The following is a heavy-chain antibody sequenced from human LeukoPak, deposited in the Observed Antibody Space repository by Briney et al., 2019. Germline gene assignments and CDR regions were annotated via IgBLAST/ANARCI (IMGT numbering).Heavy chain of an antibody. CDR1: GGTFSSYA. D-gene: IGHD5-12*01. CDR2: ISAYNGNT. J-gene: IGHJ5*02. Sequence: ASVKVSCKASGGTFSSYAISWVRQAPGQGLEWMGWISAYNGNTNYAQKLQGRVTMTTDTSTSTAYMELRSLRSDDTAVYYCARVCDIVATITFLCWFDPWGQGTLVTVSS. V-gene: IGHV1-18*01. CDR3: ARVCDIVATITFLCWFDP.